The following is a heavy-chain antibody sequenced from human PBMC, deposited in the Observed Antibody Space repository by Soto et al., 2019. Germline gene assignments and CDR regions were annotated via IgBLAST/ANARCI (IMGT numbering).Heavy chain of an antibody. V-gene: IGHV4-34*01. CDR2: INHSGST. CDR1: RASCNGNY. Sequence: ARTLALTCAVERASCNGNYGRWIRQPPGKGLEGIGEINHSGSTNYTPSLKSRVTISVDTSKNQFSLKVNSVTAADTAVYYCVRHAPDFDWSSQFDYWGQGIQVTVS. D-gene: IGHD3-9*01. CDR3: VRHAPDFDWSSQFDY. J-gene: IGHJ4*02.